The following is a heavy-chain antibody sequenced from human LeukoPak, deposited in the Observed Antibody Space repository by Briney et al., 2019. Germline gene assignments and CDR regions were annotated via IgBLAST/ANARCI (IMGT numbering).Heavy chain of an antibody. Sequence: PGGSLRLSCAASGFTFSSFTMNWVRQAPGKGLEWVSVIYSGGSTYYADSVKGRFTISRDNSKNTLYLQMNSLRAEDTAVYYCARDSDWAYFDYWGQGTLVTVSS. V-gene: IGHV3-66*02. CDR3: ARDSDWAYFDY. CDR2: IYSGGST. J-gene: IGHJ4*02. CDR1: GFTFSSFT. D-gene: IGHD3-9*01.